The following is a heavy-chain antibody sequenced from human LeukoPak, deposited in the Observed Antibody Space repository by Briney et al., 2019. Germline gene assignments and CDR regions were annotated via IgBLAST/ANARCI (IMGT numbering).Heavy chain of an antibody. CDR1: GGSISSYY. Sequence: SETLSLTCTVSGGSISSYYWNWIRQPPGKGLEWIGYIYYSGSTNYNPSLKSRVTISVDTSKNQFSLKLSSVTAADTAVYYCARVSLYYDILTGYHNWFDPWGQGTLVTVSS. D-gene: IGHD3-9*01. CDR2: IYYSGST. J-gene: IGHJ5*02. V-gene: IGHV4-59*01. CDR3: ARVSLYYDILTGYHNWFDP.